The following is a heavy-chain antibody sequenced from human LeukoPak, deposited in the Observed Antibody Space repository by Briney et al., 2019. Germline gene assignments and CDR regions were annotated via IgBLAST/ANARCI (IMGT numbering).Heavy chain of an antibody. D-gene: IGHD2-2*01. Sequence: SVKVSCKASGGTFSNYAISWVRQAPGQGLEWMGGIIPIFGTANYAQKFQGRVTITTDESTSTAYMELSSLRSEDTAVYYCARGTLGVPAAIGLGHYYYMDVWGKGTTVTVSS. J-gene: IGHJ6*03. CDR3: ARGTLGVPAAIGLGHYYYMDV. CDR2: IIPIFGTA. CDR1: GGTFSNYA. V-gene: IGHV1-69*05.